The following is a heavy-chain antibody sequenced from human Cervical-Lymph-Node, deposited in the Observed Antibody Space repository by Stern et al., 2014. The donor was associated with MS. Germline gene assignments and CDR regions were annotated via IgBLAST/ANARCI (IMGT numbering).Heavy chain of an antibody. CDR3: AHTLYDFWSGYYDY. CDR2: IYCDDDK. D-gene: IGHD3-3*01. V-gene: IGHV2-5*02. CDR1: GFSLSISGVG. Sequence: QITLKESGPTLVKPTQTLTLTCTFSGFSLSISGVGVGWIRQPPGKALEWLALIYCDDDKRYSPSLKSRLTITKDTSKNQVVLTITNMDPVDTATYYCAHTLYDFWSGYYDYWGQGTLVTVSS. J-gene: IGHJ4*02.